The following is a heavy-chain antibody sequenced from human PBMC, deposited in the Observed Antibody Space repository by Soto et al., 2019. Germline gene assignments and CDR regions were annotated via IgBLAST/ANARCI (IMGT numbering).Heavy chain of an antibody. CDR1: GYAFTTYG. V-gene: IGHV1-18*01. J-gene: IGHJ4*02. CDR2: ISPHNGNT. CDR3: ARGRYGDY. D-gene: IGHD1-1*01. Sequence: QVHLVQSGAEVKKPGASVKVSCKGSGYAFTTYGITWVRQAPGQGLEWMGWISPHNGNTNYAQKLQGIVTVTRDTSPSPAYMELRSLTSDCTAVYYCARGRYGDYWGQRALVTVSS.